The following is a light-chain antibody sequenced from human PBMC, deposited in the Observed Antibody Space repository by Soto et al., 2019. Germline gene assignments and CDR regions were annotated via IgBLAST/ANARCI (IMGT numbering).Light chain of an antibody. CDR2: DVS. CDR3: SSYSSSSTLVV. J-gene: IGLJ2*01. CDR1: SSDVGGYDY. V-gene: IGLV2-14*03. Sequence: QSALTQPASVSGSPGQSITISCTGTSSDVGGYDYVSWYQQYPDKAPKLMIYDVSNRPSGVSNRFSGSKSGNTASLTISGLQAEDEDDYYCSSYSSSSTLVVFGGGTKLTVL.